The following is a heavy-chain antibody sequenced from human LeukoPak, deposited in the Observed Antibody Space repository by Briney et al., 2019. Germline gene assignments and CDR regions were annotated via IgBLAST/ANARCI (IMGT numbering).Heavy chain of an antibody. Sequence: SETLSLTCTVSGSSLNNNFWTWIRQPPGKGLEWIGYIYSSGSANYNPSLKSRVIISGDTSKNQISLRLTSVTAAYTAMYFCARHRDYYDTWGHGTLVTVSS. CDR1: GSSLNNNF. V-gene: IGHV4-59*08. D-gene: IGHD3-22*01. CDR3: ARHRDYYDT. CDR2: IYSSGSA. J-gene: IGHJ4*01.